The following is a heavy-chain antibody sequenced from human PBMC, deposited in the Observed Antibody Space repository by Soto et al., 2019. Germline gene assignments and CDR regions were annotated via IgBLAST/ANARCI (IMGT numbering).Heavy chain of an antibody. V-gene: IGHV4-30-2*01. D-gene: IGHD2-2*01. CDR1: GGSISSGGYS. CDR2: IYHSGST. J-gene: IGHJ4*02. Sequence: QLQLQESGSGLVKPSQTLSLTCAVSGGSISSGGYSWSWIRQPPGKGLEWVGYIYHSGSTYYNPSPXSXXTISIDRSKNQFSLKLSSVTAADTAVYSCTRSSSTVTTLDYWGQGTLVTVSS. CDR3: TRSSSTVTTLDY.